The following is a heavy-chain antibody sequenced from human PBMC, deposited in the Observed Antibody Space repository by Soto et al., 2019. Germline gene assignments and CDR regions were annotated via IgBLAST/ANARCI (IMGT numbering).Heavy chain of an antibody. CDR1: GGSMNSYY. V-gene: IGHV4-59*01. Sequence: QVQLHESGPGLVKPSETLSLTCSVSGGSMNSYYWSWIRQSPGKGLEWLGYIYYSGDTKYNPSLQGRIPNSFDAANSHFSLRLTSVTAADTAVYYCARDRNKLWKNDAFDIWGQGKMLTVSS. J-gene: IGHJ3*02. D-gene: IGHD3-3*01. CDR3: ARDRNKLWKNDAFDI. CDR2: IYYSGDT.